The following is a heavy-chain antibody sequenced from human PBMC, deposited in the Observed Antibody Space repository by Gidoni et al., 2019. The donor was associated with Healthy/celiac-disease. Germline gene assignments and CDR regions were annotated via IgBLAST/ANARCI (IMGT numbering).Heavy chain of an antibody. CDR3: ARDLKRWLLSNFYYYYYGMDV. V-gene: IGHV3-21*01. D-gene: IGHD3-22*01. Sequence: EVQLVESGGGLVKPGGSLRLSCAASGFPFSSYSLNWVRQAPGKGLEWVSSISSSSSYIYYADSVKGRFTISRDNAKNSLYLQMNSLRAEDTAVYYCARDLKRWLLSNFYYYYYGMDVWGQGTTVTVSS. J-gene: IGHJ6*02. CDR1: GFPFSSYS. CDR2: ISSSSSYI.